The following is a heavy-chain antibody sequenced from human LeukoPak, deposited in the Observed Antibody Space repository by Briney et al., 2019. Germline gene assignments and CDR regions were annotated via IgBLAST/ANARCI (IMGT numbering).Heavy chain of an antibody. J-gene: IGHJ3*02. CDR2: IFYRGGS. CDR3: ARMRPVFTSEPFDI. V-gene: IGHV4-59*01. CDR1: GTSISDDY. Sequence: SETLSLTCSVSGTSISDDYWIWVRQAPGKGLEWIGYIFYRGGSNYNPSFEGRVSFSLETSKNHFSLRLTSVAAADTAVYYCARMRPVFTSEPFDIWGQGTIVTVSS. D-gene: IGHD1-14*01.